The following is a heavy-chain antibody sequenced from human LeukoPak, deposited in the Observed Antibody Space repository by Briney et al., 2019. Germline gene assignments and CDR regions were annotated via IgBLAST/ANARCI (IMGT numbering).Heavy chain of an antibody. J-gene: IGHJ3*02. D-gene: IGHD1-26*01. CDR3: ARQETSSYNGAFDI. Sequence: PSETLSLTCTVSGGSISSYYWSWIRQPPGKGLEWVANIKKDGSEMYYVDSVKGRFTISRDNAKNSLYLQMNSLRADDTAVYHCARQETSSYNGAFDIWGQGIMVTVSS. CDR2: IKKDGSEM. V-gene: IGHV3-7*01. CDR1: GGSISSYY.